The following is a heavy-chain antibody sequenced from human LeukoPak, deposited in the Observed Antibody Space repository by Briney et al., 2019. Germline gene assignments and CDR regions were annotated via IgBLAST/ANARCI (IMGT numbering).Heavy chain of an antibody. CDR2: IYPGDSDT. J-gene: IGHJ4*02. CDR3: ATGLLNNLDY. V-gene: IGHV5-51*01. CDR1: GYSLSTYW. Sequence: GGSLKISCEGCGYSLSTYWVGWGRQMPGEGLEWMGIIYPGDSDTRYSPSFQGQVTISADKSISTAYLQWSSLKASDTAMYYCATGLLNNLDYWGQGTLVTVSS. D-gene: IGHD1/OR15-1a*01.